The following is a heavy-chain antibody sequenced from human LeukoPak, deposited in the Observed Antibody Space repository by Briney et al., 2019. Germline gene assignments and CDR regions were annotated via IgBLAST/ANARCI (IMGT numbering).Heavy chain of an antibody. CDR2: ISGDGGST. D-gene: IGHD6-6*01. J-gene: IGHJ6*02. V-gene: IGHV3-43*02. CDR1: GFTFDDYA. Sequence: GGSLRLSCAASGFTFDDYAMHWVRQAPGKGLEWVSPISGDGGSTYYADSVKGRFTISRDNSKNSLYLQMNSLRTEDTALYYCAKDMSIEGYYYGMDVWGQGTTVTVSS. CDR3: AKDMSIEGYYYGMDV.